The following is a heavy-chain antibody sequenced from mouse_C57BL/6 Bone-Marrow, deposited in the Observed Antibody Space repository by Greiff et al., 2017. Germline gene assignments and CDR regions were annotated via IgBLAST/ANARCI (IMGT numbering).Heavy chain of an antibody. CDR3: VRPPITTGVGNYYAMDY. J-gene: IGHJ4*01. Sequence: DVQLQESGGGLVQPKGSLKLSCAASGFSFNTYAMNWVRQAPGKGLEWVARIRSKSNNYATYYADSVKDRFTISRDDSESMLYLQMNNLKTEDTAMYYCVRPPITTGVGNYYAMDYWGQGTSVTVSS. D-gene: IGHD1-1*01. CDR2: IRSKSNNYAT. CDR1: GFSFNTYA. V-gene: IGHV10-1*01.